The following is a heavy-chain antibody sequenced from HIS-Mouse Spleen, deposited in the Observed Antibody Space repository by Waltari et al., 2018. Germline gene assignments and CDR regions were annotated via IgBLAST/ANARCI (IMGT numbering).Heavy chain of an antibody. CDR3: AREIPYSSSWYDWYFDL. D-gene: IGHD6-13*01. Sequence: QLQLQESGPGLVKPSETLSLTCTVSGGSISSSSYYWGWIRQPPGKGLACIGSIYYSGSTYYNPSLKSRVTISVGTSKNQFSLKLSSVTAADTAVYYCAREIPYSSSWYDWYFDLWGRGTLVTVSS. V-gene: IGHV4-39*07. J-gene: IGHJ2*01. CDR2: IYYSGST. CDR1: GGSISSSSYY.